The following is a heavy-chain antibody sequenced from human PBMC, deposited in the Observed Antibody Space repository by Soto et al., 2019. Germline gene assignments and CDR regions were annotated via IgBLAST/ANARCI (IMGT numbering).Heavy chain of an antibody. CDR2: IYSGGST. Sequence: PGGSLRLSCAASGFTVSSNYMSWVRQAPGKGLEWVSVIYSGGSTYYADSVKGRFTISRDNSKNTLYLQMNSLRAEDTAVYYCARWVGATTFDYWGQGTLVTVSS. J-gene: IGHJ4*02. D-gene: IGHD1-26*01. V-gene: IGHV3-53*01. CDR1: GFTVSSNY. CDR3: ARWVGATTFDY.